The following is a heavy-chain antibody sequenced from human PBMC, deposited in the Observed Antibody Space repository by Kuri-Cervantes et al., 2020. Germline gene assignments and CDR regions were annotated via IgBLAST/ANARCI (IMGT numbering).Heavy chain of an antibody. CDR3: AKVTDYYGSGRMDV. Sequence: GESLKISCAASGFTVSSNYMSWVRQAPGKGLEWVSVIYSGGSTYYADSVKGRSTISRDNSKNTLYLQMNSLRAEDTAVYYCAKVTDYYGSGRMDVWGQGTTVTVSS. D-gene: IGHD3-10*01. J-gene: IGHJ6*02. V-gene: IGHV3-53*01. CDR1: GFTVSSNY. CDR2: IYSGGST.